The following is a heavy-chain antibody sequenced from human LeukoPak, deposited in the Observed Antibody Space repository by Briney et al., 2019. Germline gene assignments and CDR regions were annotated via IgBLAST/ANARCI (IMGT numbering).Heavy chain of an antibody. CDR3: AKVGATVVAGLVGY. CDR2: IRGGGGST. Sequence: PGRSLRLSCAASGFTFSSYAMSSVRQPPGNGMEWVSDIRGGGGSTYYTHSMEGRLTTSRDNSKNTLYLQMNSLRAEDTAVYYCAKVGATVVAGLVGYWGQGTLVTVSS. D-gene: IGHD4-23*01. CDR1: GFTFSSYA. J-gene: IGHJ4*02. V-gene: IGHV3-23*01.